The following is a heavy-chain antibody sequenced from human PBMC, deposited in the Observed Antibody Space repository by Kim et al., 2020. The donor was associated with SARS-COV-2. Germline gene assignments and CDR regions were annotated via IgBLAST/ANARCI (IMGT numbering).Heavy chain of an antibody. Sequence: SETLSLTCAVSGGSISSSNWWSWVRQPPGKGLEWIGEIYHSGSTNYNPSLKSRVTISVDKSKNQFSLKLSSVTAADTAVYYCARVDPRQPARVDVWGQGTTVTVSS. D-gene: IGHD1-1*01. V-gene: IGHV4-4*02. J-gene: IGHJ6*02. CDR3: ARVDPRQPARVDV. CDR1: GGSISSSNW. CDR2: IYHSGST.